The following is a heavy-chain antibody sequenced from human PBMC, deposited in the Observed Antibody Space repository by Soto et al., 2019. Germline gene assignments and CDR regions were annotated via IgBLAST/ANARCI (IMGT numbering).Heavy chain of an antibody. J-gene: IGHJ4*02. Sequence: EVQLVESGGGLVQPGGSLRLSCAASGFTFSTYWMTWVRQAPGKGLEWVANIKQDGSGKYYVDSVKGRFTISRDNTKNSLYLQMNSLRAEDTAVYYCARAYSYGAYWGQGTLVTVSS. CDR2: IKQDGSGK. CDR1: GFTFSTYW. D-gene: IGHD5-18*01. CDR3: ARAYSYGAY. V-gene: IGHV3-7*01.